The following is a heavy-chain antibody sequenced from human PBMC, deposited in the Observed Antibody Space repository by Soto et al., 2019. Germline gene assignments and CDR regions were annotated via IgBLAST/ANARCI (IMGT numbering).Heavy chain of an antibody. V-gene: IGHV3-9*01. Sequence: GGSLRLSCAASGFRFDYYAMHWVRQVPGKGLEWVSGISWNSGSLGYGDSVKGRFTISRDNAKNSLYLQMNGLRPEDTAFYYCVKDNGGYYDSSGNFEYWGQGTLVTVSS. D-gene: IGHD3-22*01. CDR1: GFRFDYYA. CDR3: VKDNGGYYDSSGNFEY. CDR2: ISWNSGSL. J-gene: IGHJ4*02.